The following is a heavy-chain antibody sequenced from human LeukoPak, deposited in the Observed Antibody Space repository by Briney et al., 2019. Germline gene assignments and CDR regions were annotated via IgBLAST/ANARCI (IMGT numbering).Heavy chain of an antibody. J-gene: IGHJ4*02. CDR3: AMGRYYDSSGKYYFDY. D-gene: IGHD3-22*01. Sequence: SETLSLTCAVYGGSFSGYYWSWIRQPPGKGLEWIGEINHSGSTNYNPSLKSRVTISVDTSKNQFSLKLSSVTAADTAVYYCAMGRYYDSSGKYYFDYWGQGTLVTVSS. V-gene: IGHV4-34*01. CDR1: GGSFSGYY. CDR2: INHSGST.